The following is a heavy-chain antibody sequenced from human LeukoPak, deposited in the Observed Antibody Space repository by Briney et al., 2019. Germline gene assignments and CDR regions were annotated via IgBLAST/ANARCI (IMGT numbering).Heavy chain of an antibody. Sequence: QPGGSLRLSCAASGFTFSSYAMSWVRQAPGKGLEWVSAISGSGGSTYYADSVKGRFTISRDNSKNTLYLQMNSLRSEDTALYYCTRDNIAGSGSSDWGQGTLVTVSS. V-gene: IGHV3-23*01. CDR1: GFTFSSYA. J-gene: IGHJ4*02. D-gene: IGHD3-10*01. CDR2: ISGSGGST. CDR3: TRDNIAGSGSSD.